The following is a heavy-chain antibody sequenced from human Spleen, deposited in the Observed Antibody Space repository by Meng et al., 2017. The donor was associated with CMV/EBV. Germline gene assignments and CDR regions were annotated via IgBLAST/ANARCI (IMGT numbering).Heavy chain of an antibody. D-gene: IGHD3-22*01. CDR1: GYTFTTYD. CDR3: SRGLHYYDTSGYYRAGY. V-gene: IGHV1-8*01. CDR2: MNPNSGNT. J-gene: IGHJ4*02. Sequence: GYTFTTYDISWVRQATGQGLEWMGWMNPNSGNTGFAQKFQGRVTMTRNTSISTAYMELSSLTSEDTAIYYCSRGLHYYDTSGYYRAGYWGQGTLVTVSS.